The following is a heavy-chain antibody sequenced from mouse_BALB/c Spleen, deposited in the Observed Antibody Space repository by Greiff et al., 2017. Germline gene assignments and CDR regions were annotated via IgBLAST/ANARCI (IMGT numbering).Heavy chain of an antibody. CDR3: TPYDGYYGGFAY. CDR1: GYTFTDYE. V-gene: IGHV1-15*01. Sequence: LVESGAELVRPGASVTLSCKASGYTFTDYEMHWVKQTPVHGLEWIGAIDPETGGTAYNQKFKGKATLTADKSSSTAYMELRSLTSEDSAVYYCTPYDGYYGGFAYWGQGTLVTVSA. D-gene: IGHD2-3*01. J-gene: IGHJ3*01. CDR2: IDPETGGT.